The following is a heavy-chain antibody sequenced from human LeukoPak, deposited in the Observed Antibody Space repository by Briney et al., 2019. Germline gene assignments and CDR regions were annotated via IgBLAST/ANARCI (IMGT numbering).Heavy chain of an antibody. Sequence: GGSLRLSCAASGFTFSSYSMNWVRQAPGKGLEWVSSISSSSSYIYYADSVKGRFTISRDNAKNSLYLQMNSLRVEDTAVYYCARESSIAGFDYWGQGTLVTVSS. V-gene: IGHV3-21*01. J-gene: IGHJ4*02. CDR3: ARESSIAGFDY. CDR1: GFTFSSYS. D-gene: IGHD6-6*01. CDR2: ISSSSSYI.